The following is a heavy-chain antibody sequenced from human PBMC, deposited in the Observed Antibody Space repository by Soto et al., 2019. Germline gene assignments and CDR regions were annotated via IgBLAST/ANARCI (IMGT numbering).Heavy chain of an antibody. V-gene: IGHV3-30-3*01. J-gene: IGHJ4*02. CDR2: ISYDGSNK. CDR1: GFTFSSYA. Sequence: QVQLLESGGGVVQPGRSLRLSCAASGFTFSSYAMHWVRQAPGKGLEWVAVISYDGSNKYYADSVKGRFTISRDNSKNTLYLQMNSLRAEDTAVYYCARDREQQLAYCDYWGQGTLVTVSS. D-gene: IGHD6-13*01. CDR3: ARDREQQLAYCDY.